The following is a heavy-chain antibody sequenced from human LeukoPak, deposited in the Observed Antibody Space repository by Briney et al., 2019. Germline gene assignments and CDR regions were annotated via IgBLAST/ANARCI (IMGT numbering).Heavy chain of an antibody. D-gene: IGHD3-22*01. V-gene: IGHV4-61*01. CDR1: GDSVSSDSYY. J-gene: IGHJ4*02. Sequence: SETLSLTCTVSGDSVSSDSYYWSWIRQPPGKGLEWIGYIYYSGSTKYNPSLKSRVTISVDTSKNQFSLKLSSVTAADTAVYYCARDSRGYYDSSGYFDYWGQGTLVTVSS. CDR3: ARDSRGYYDSSGYFDY. CDR2: IYYSGST.